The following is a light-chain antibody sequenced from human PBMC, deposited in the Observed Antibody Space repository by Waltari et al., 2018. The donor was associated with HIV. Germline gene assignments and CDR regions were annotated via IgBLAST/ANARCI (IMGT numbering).Light chain of an antibody. CDR1: SSAVVDFES. J-gene: IGLJ3*02. CDR3: CADISGSALV. V-gene: IGLV2-14*03. Sequence: QSALTQPASVSGSPGQSITIPRTATSSAVVDFESVSWYQHHPGKAPRLLIYDVTKRPSGVSSRFSGSKSGSTASLTISGLQSEDEADFYCCADISGSALVFGGGTKVTVL. CDR2: DVT.